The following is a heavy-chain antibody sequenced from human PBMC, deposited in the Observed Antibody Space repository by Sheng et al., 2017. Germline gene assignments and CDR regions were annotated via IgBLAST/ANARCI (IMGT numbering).Heavy chain of an antibody. Sequence: QVQLQQWGAGLLKPSETLSLTCAVYGGSFSGYYWSWIRQPPGKGLEWIGEINHSGSTNYNPSLKSRVTISVDTSKNQFSLKLSSVTAADTAVYYCARHARQRYCSGGSCYYDYWGQGTLVTV. V-gene: IGHV4-34*01. CDR2: INHSGST. J-gene: IGHJ4*02. CDR1: GGSFSGYY. D-gene: IGHD2-15*01. CDR3: ARHARQRYCSGGSCYYDY.